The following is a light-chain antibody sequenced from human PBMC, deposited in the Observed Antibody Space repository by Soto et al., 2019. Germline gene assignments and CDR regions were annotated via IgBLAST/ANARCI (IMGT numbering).Light chain of an antibody. CDR2: KAS. CDR3: QHYNSYSEA. Sequence: DIQMTQSPSTLSGSVGDRVTITCRASQTGSSWLAWYQQKPGKAPKLLIYKASTLKSGVPSRFSGSGSGTEFTLTISSLQPDDFATYYCQHYNSYSEAFGQGTKV. J-gene: IGKJ1*01. CDR1: QTGSSW. V-gene: IGKV1-5*03.